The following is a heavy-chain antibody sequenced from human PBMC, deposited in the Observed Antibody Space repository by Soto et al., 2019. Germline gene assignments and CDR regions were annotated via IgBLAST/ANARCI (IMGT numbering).Heavy chain of an antibody. V-gene: IGHV3-9*01. CDR2: ISWNSGTI. CDR3: AKCKGGTANGMDV. CDR1: GFSFDEYG. J-gene: IGHJ6*02. Sequence: EVQLVESGGGLVQPGRSLRLSCAASGFSFDEYGMHWVRQAPGKGLEWFSGISWNSGTIGYADSVKGRFSSSRDNARKSLYLQMNSLRGEERALYYCAKCKGGTANGMDVWGQGTTVIVSS. D-gene: IGHD2-21*02.